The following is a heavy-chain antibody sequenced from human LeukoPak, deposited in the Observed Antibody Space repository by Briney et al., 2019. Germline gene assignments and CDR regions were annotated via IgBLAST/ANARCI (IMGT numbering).Heavy chain of an antibody. J-gene: IGHJ4*02. V-gene: IGHV3-48*01. D-gene: IGHD2-2*01. CDR3: ARHFCSSTSCSN. Sequence: GGSLRLSCAASGVTFSSYSMNWVRQAPGKGLEWVSYISSSSSPIYYADSVKGRFTISRDNAKNSLYVQMTSLRTEETAVYYCARHFCSSTSCSNWGQGTLVTVSS. CDR1: GVTFSSYS. CDR2: ISSSSSPI.